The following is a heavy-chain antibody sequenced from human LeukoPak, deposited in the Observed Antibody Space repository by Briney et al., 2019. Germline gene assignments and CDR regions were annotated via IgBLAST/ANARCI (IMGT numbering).Heavy chain of an antibody. CDR2: ISWSGGAT. V-gene: IGHV3-43*01. Sequence: GGSLRLSCAASGFSFQDYTMHWVRQPPGKGLEWVSQISWSGGATYYADSVKGRFTISRDNSRNSLYLQMNSLRTEDTALYYCAKERIGGSLDYWGQGTLLTVSS. J-gene: IGHJ4*02. D-gene: IGHD3-10*01. CDR1: GFSFQDYT. CDR3: AKERIGGSLDY.